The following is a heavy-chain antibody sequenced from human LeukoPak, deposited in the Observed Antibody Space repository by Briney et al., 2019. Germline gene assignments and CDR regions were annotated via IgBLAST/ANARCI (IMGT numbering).Heavy chain of an antibody. Sequence: GGSLRLSCAASGFTFSDHYMHWVRQAPGKGLEWVAFIRYDGSNKYYADSVKGRFTISRDNSKNTLYLQMNSLRAEDTAVYYCAKDPPLPWGQGTLVTVSS. J-gene: IGHJ5*02. V-gene: IGHV3-30*02. CDR1: GFTFSDHY. CDR2: IRYDGSNK. CDR3: AKDPPLP.